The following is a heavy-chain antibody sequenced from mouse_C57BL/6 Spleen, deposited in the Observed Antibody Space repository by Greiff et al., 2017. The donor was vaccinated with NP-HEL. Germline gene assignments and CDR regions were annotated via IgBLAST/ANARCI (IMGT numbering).Heavy chain of an antibody. CDR1: GYAFSSSW. V-gene: IGHV1-82*01. CDR3: ARKVYDGPYWYFDV. Sequence: QVQLKQSGPELVKPGASVKISCKASGYAFSSSWMNWVKQRPGKGLEWIGRIYPGDGDTNYNGKFKGKATLTADKSSSTAYMQLSSLTSEDSAVYFCARKVYDGPYWYFDVWGTGTTVTVSS. J-gene: IGHJ1*03. CDR2: IYPGDGDT. D-gene: IGHD2-3*01.